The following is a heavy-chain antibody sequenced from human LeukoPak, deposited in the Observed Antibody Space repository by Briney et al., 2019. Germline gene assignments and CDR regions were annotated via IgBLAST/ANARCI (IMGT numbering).Heavy chain of an antibody. D-gene: IGHD3-22*01. CDR1: GGSISSSY. CDR3: ARGYYDARGDSNPFDI. CDR2: TSHSGST. Sequence: SETLSLTCTVSGGSISSSYWSWIRQPPGRGLEWIWYTSHSGSTNYKPSLKSRVSISVDTSKNQLSLKLTPVTAADTAMYCCARGYYDARGDSNPFDIWGQGTMVTVSS. V-gene: IGHV4-59*01. J-gene: IGHJ3*02.